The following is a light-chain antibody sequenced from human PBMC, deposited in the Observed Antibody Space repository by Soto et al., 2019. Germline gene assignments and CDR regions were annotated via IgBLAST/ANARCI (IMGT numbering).Light chain of an antibody. J-gene: IGKJ1*01. CDR3: QQYNSSWT. CDR2: KAS. Sequence: DIQMTQSPFTLSASVGDRVTITCRASQSISSWLAWYQQKPGKAPKLLIYKASTLESGVPSNFSGSGSGTEFTLTISSLQPEDFATYYCQQYNSSWTFGQGTKVDIK. V-gene: IGKV1-5*03. CDR1: QSISSW.